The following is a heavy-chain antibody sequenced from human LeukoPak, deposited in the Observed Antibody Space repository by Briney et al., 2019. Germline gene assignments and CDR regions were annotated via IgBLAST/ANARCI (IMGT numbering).Heavy chain of an antibody. V-gene: IGHV3-30*18. D-gene: IGHD3-22*01. CDR2: ISYDGSNK. CDR3: ANSYYYDSSPLDY. CDR1: GFTFSSYG. J-gene: IGHJ4*02. Sequence: GGSLRLSCAASGFTFSSYGMHWVRQAPGEGLEWVAVISYDGSNKYYADSVKGRFTISRDNSKNTLYLQMNSLRAEDTAVYYCANSYYYDSSPLDYWGQGTLVTVSS.